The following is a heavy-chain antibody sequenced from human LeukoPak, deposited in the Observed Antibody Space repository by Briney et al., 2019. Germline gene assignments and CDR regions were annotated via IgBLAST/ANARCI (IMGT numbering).Heavy chain of an antibody. D-gene: IGHD3-22*01. V-gene: IGHV3-48*02. CDR2: IRSSSSAI. CDR1: GFTFSSYS. Sequence: GGSLRLSCAASGFTFSSYSMNWVRQAPGKGLEWVSYIRSSSSAIYYADSVKGRFTISRDNAKNSLYLQMNSLRDEDTAVYYCARNTYDSSGSLFDYWGQGTLVTVSS. CDR3: ARNTYDSSGSLFDY. J-gene: IGHJ4*02.